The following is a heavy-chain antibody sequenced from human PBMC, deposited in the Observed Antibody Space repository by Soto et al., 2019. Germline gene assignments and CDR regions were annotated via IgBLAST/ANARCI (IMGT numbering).Heavy chain of an antibody. Sequence: GASVKVSCKASGYTFTSYYMHWVRQAPGQGLEWMGMINPSGGSTSYAQKFQGRVTMTRDTSTSTVYMELSSLRSEDTAVYYCARGPTGAARPMSFDYWGQGTLVTVSS. J-gene: IGHJ4*02. V-gene: IGHV1-46*01. D-gene: IGHD6-6*01. CDR1: GYTFTSYY. CDR2: INPSGGST. CDR3: ARGPTGAARPMSFDY.